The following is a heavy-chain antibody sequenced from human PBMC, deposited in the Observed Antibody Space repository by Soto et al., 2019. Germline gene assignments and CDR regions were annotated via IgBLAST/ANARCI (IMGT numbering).Heavy chain of an antibody. CDR2: ISPESDKA. CDR3: TMNMCLISPATDIPDAT. CDR1: GYTFTSFG. Sequence: VQLVQSGAEVKKPGASVRVSCKASGYTFTSFGLSWVRQAPGQGPEWMGWISPESDKATYAHKFQGRSTMTPATSIITAYMDPSLLRRDASAFYYCTMNMCLISPATDIPDATWG. V-gene: IGHV1-18*01. J-gene: IGHJ1*01. D-gene: IGHD5-12*01.